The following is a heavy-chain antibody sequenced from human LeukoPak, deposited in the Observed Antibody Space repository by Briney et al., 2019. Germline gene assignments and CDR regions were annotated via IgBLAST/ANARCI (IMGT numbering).Heavy chain of an antibody. CDR1: GGTFSSYA. D-gene: IGHD3-22*01. V-gene: IGHV1-69*05. CDR3: ARSYDSSGYYQPDTDAFDI. J-gene: IGHJ3*02. Sequence: SVKVSCKASGGTFSSYAIIWVRQAPGQGLEWMGGIIPIFGTANYAQKFQGRVTITTDESTSTAYMELSSLRSEDTAVYYCARSYDSSGYYQPDTDAFDIWGQGTMVTVSS. CDR2: IIPIFGTA.